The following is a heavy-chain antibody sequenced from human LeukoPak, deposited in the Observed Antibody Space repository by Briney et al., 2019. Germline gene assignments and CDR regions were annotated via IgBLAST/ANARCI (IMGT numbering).Heavy chain of an antibody. V-gene: IGHV6-1*01. D-gene: IGHD6-19*01. Sequence: SQTPSLTCAISGDSVSSNSAAWNWIRQSPSRGLEWLGRTYYRSKWYNDYAVSVKSRITINPDTSKNQFSLQLNSVTPEDTAVYYCARDLGYSSGWYPLRYYYYGMDVWGQGTTVTVSS. CDR2: TYYRSKWYN. CDR3: ARDLGYSSGWYPLRYYYYGMDV. J-gene: IGHJ6*02. CDR1: GDSVSSNSAA.